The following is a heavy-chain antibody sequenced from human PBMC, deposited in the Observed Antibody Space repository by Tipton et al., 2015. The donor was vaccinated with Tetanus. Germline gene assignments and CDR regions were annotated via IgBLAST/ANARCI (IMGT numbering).Heavy chain of an antibody. D-gene: IGHD3-22*01. CDR1: GGSMTNYY. Sequence: TLSLTCTVSGGSMTNYYWSWIRQPPGEGLEWIGYIYYTGDTNYNPSLKSRVTISVDTSKNQFSLKLSSVTAADTAVYYCARGHLYMRSWDYDKGEFDPWGQGTLVTVSS. CDR2: IYYTGDT. J-gene: IGHJ5*02. V-gene: IGHV4-59*12. CDR3: ARGHLYMRSWDYDKGEFDP.